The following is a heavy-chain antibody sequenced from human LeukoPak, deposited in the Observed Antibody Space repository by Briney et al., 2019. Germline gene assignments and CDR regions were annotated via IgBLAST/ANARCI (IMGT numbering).Heavy chain of an antibody. CDR3: ARVNKIVVVPGAISYFDY. V-gene: IGHV1-2*02. J-gene: IGHJ4*02. CDR2: INPNSGGT. CDR1: GYTFTGYY. Sequence: ASVKVSCKASGYTFTGYYMHWVRQAPGQGLEWMGWINPNSGGTNYAQKFQGRVTMTRDTSISTAYMELSRLRSDDTAVYYCARVNKIVVVPGAISYFDYWGQGTLVTVSS. D-gene: IGHD2-2*01.